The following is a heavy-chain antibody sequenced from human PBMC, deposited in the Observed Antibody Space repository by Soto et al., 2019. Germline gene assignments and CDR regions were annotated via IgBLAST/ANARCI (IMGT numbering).Heavy chain of an antibody. J-gene: IGHJ6*03. CDR1: GFTFSSYA. D-gene: IGHD3-10*01. CDR3: AKKRGGDYYGSGSTLYYMDV. V-gene: IGHV3-23*01. Sequence: EVQLLESGGGLVQPGGSLRLSCAASGFTFSSYAMSWVRQAPGKGLEWVSAISGSGGSTYYADSVKGRFTISRDNSQNPLDLHMISVRAEETAVYYCAKKRGGDYYGSGSTLYYMDVRGKGTTGTVSS. CDR2: ISGSGGST.